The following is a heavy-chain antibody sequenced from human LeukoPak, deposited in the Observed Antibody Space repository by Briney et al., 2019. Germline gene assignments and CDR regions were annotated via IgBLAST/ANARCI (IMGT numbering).Heavy chain of an antibody. J-gene: IGHJ4*02. CDR3: ARAGGRTFGY. V-gene: IGHV1-2*02. Sequence: ASVKVSCKASAYTFTGYFMHWVRQAPGQGLEWMGWINPNSGVTNYAQKFQGRVTMTRDTSISTAYMELSRLRSDDTAVYYCARAGGRTFGYWGQGTLVTVSS. D-gene: IGHD3-10*01. CDR1: AYTFTGYF. CDR2: INPNSGVT.